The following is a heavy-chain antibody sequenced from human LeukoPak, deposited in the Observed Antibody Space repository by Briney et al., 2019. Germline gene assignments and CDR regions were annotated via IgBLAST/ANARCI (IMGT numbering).Heavy chain of an antibody. CDR3: ARATVTTEPFDY. Sequence: ASVKVSCKASGYTFTSHDINWVRQATGQGLEWMGWMNPNSGNTGYAQKLQGRVTMTTDTSTSTAYMELRSLRSDDTAVYYCARATVTTEPFDYWGQGTLVTVSS. D-gene: IGHD4-17*01. J-gene: IGHJ4*02. CDR2: MNPNSGNT. CDR1: GYTFTSHD. V-gene: IGHV1-8*02.